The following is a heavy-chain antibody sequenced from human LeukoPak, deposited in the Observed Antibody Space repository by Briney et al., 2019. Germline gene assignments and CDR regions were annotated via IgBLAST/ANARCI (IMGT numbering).Heavy chain of an antibody. CDR3: ASCSGGSCYDPDY. J-gene: IGHJ4*02. CDR2: INPNSGGT. D-gene: IGHD2-15*01. V-gene: IGHV1-2*02. CDR1: GYTFTDYY. Sequence: ASVKVSCRASGYTFTDYYMHWVRQAPGQGLEWMGWINPNSGGTNYAQKFQGRVTMTRDTSISTAYMELSRLRSDDTAVYYCASCSGGSCYDPDYWGQGTLVTVSS.